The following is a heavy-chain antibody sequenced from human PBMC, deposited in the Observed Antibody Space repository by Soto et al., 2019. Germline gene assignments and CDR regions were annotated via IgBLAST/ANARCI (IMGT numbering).Heavy chain of an antibody. V-gene: IGHV5-51*01. CDR2: INPRDSDT. Sequence: GESLKISCQGSGYSFTTYWIGWVRQMPGKGLEWVGIINPRDSDTRYSPSFQGQVTISADRSISTAYLQWSSLKASDTAMYYCARDTNGRAFETWGQGTLVTVSS. J-gene: IGHJ5*02. CDR3: ARDTNGRAFET. CDR1: GYSFTTYW. D-gene: IGHD2-8*01.